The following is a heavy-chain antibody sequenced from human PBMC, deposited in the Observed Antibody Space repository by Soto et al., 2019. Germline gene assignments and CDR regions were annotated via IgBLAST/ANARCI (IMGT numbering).Heavy chain of an antibody. J-gene: IGHJ4*02. D-gene: IGHD1-1*01. CDR1: GFTFIGFA. CDR3: AKDTGQLVAFDY. CDR2: ISGDSGTI. V-gene: IGHV3-23*01. Sequence: EVQLLESGGGLVQPGGSLRLSCTTSGFTFIGFALSWVRQAPGKGPEWVSIISGDSGTIHFPDSVKGRFTISRDNSKNTLYLQMTSLRAEDTAVYYCAKDTGQLVAFDYWGQGTLVTVSS.